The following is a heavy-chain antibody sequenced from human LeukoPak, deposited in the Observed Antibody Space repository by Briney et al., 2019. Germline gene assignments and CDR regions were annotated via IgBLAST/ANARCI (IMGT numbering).Heavy chain of an antibody. CDR2: IYYSGNS. J-gene: IGHJ4*02. Sequence: PSETLSLTCTVSGVSITSYYWSWIRQPPGKGLEWIGNIYYSGNSNYNPSLKSRVTISVDTSQNHFSLKLSSVTAADTAVYYCAKPTCSGSYYKDQFDSWGQGTLVAVSS. D-gene: IGHD1-26*01. CDR3: AKPTCSGSYYKDQFDS. V-gene: IGHV4-59*01. CDR1: GVSITSYY.